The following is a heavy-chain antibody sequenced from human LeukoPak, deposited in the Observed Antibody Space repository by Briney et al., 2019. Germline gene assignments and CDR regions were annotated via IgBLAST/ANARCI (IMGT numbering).Heavy chain of an antibody. Sequence: SVKVSCKASGGTFSSYAISWVRQAPGQGLEWMGGIIPIFGTANYAQKFQGRLTMTRDMFTSTDYMELTSLTSDDTAVYYCARDNSVGETAWWFDPWGQGTLVTVSS. D-gene: IGHD1-26*01. CDR1: GGTFSSYA. CDR2: IIPIFGTA. CDR3: ARDNSVGETAWWFDP. J-gene: IGHJ5*02. V-gene: IGHV1-69*05.